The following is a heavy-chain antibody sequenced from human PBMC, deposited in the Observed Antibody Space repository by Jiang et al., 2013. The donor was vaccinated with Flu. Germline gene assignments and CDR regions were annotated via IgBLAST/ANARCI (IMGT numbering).Heavy chain of an antibody. V-gene: IGHV4-31*03. D-gene: IGHD3-22*01. J-gene: IGHJ4*02. CDR2: VITWDH. CDR1: GDSIRSGNYY. Sequence: TCTVSGDSIRSGNYYWSWLRQRPGKGLEWIGYVITWDHLRDPSLRSRVTISVHTSXKKLSFNLSSVTAADTAVYYCARAVDSSGANRLPYYFDYWGQGALVTVST. CDR3: ARAVDSSGANRLPYYFDY.